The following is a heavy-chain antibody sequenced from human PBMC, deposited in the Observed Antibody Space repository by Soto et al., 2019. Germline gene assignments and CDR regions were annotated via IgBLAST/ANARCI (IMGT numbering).Heavy chain of an antibody. CDR3: ARASAARPDFDY. Sequence: GGSLRLSCAASGFTFSSYDMHWVRQATGKGLEWVSAIGTAGDTYYPGSVKGRFTISRENAKNSLYLQMNSLRAEDTAVYYCARASAARPDFDYWGQGTLVTVSS. D-gene: IGHD6-6*01. V-gene: IGHV3-13*01. CDR1: GFTFSSYD. J-gene: IGHJ4*02. CDR2: IGTAGDT.